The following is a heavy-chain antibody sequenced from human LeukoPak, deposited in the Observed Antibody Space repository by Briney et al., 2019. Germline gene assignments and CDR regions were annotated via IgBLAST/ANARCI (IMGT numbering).Heavy chain of an antibody. D-gene: IGHD6-13*01. CDR1: GFTVIDNY. Sequence: GGSLRLSCAASGFTVIDNYMTWVRQAPGKGLEWVSVIYSGGSTYYADSVKGRFTISRDNSKNTLYLQMNSLRAEDTAVYYCARDRYSSSWYKIDAFDIWGQGTMVTVSS. CDR3: ARDRYSSSWYKIDAFDI. CDR2: IYSGGST. V-gene: IGHV3-66*01. J-gene: IGHJ3*02.